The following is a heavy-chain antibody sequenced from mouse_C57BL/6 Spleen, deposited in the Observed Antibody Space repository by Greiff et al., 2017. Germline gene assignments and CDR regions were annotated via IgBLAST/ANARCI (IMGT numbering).Heavy chain of an antibody. CDR2: IYPGSGST. J-gene: IGHJ4*01. Sequence: QVQLQQPGAELVKPGASVTMSCKASGYTFTSYWITWVKQRPGQGLEWIGDIYPGSGSTNYNEKFKSKATLTVDPSSSTAYMQLSSLTSADSAVYYGARESYYGSSYVGIYYYAMDYWGQGTSVTVSS. CDR1: GYTFTSYW. D-gene: IGHD1-1*01. CDR3: ARESYYGSSYVGIYYYAMDY. V-gene: IGHV1-55*01.